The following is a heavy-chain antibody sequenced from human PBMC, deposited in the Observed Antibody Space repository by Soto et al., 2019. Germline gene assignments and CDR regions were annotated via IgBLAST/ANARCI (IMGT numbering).Heavy chain of an antibody. Sequence: QVHLVESGGGVVQPGGSLRLSSAMCGLAFSNFGMHWVRQAPGKRLEWVALMSPDGNNQYYGDSVKGRFTISRDTSKNTLYLQMNSLRPDDTAVYYCVKDAYHATFVVWGQGTMVTVSS. CDR2: MSPDGNNQ. CDR3: VKDAYHATFVV. CDR1: GLAFSNFG. V-gene: IGHV3-30*02. J-gene: IGHJ3*01. D-gene: IGHD2-8*01.